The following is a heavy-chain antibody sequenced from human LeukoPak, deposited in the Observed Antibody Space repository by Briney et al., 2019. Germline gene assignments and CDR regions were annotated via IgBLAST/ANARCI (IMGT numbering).Heavy chain of an antibody. J-gene: IGHJ4*02. D-gene: IGHD6-13*01. CDR1: GFTFSSFS. CDR2: ISNSSSNI. V-gene: IGHV3-21*01. CDR3: AKDTTAWYRFDY. Sequence: SGGSLRLSCAASGFTFSSFSMNWVRQAPGKGLEWVSSISNSSSNIYYADSLKGRFTISRDNAKNSLYLQMNSLRAEDTAVYYCAKDTTAWYRFDYWGQGTLVTVSS.